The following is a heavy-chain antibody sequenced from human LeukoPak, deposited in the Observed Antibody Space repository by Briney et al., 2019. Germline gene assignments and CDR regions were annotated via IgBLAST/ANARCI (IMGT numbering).Heavy chain of an antibody. CDR1: GGSISSSSYY. CDR3: ASDDHYYDSSGYSLCAFDI. D-gene: IGHD3-22*01. CDR2: IYYSGST. V-gene: IGHV4-39*01. J-gene: IGHJ3*02. Sequence: SETLSLTCTVSGGSISSSSYYWGWIRQPPGKGLEWIGSIYYSGSTYYNPSLKSRVTISVDTSKTQFSLKLSSVTAADTAVYYCASDDHYYDSSGYSLCAFDIWGQGTMVTVSS.